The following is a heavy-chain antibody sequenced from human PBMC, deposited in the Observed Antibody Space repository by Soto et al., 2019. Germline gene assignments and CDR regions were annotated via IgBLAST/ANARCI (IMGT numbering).Heavy chain of an antibody. D-gene: IGHD2-15*01. CDR1: GYTFDAFD. V-gene: IGHV1-8*01. CDR2: MNPYAGET. J-gene: IGHJ4*02. CDR3: VRQAGGASTPSDDY. Sequence: QVQLVQSGAEVRKPGASVRVSCKASGYTFDAFDIHWVRQATGQGLELMGWMNPYAGETAYTQKFRGRVSMTRDTSLSTVHMALPSLTSEDSAIYFCVRQAGGASTPSDDYWGQGTLVTVSS.